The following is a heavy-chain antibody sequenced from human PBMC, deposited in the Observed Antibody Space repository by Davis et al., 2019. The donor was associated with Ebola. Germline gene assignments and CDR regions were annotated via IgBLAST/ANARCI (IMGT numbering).Heavy chain of an antibody. Sequence: PGGSLRLSCAASGFSFSSHSMDWVRQAPGKGLEWVSYISSSSHTKYYADSVKGRFTISRDNADNALYLQMNSLRDEDTAVYYCARPTVAARAFEDWGQGTLVTVSS. J-gene: IGHJ4*02. CDR2: ISSSSHTK. CDR1: GFSFSSHS. V-gene: IGHV3-48*02. D-gene: IGHD6-6*01. CDR3: ARPTVAARAFED.